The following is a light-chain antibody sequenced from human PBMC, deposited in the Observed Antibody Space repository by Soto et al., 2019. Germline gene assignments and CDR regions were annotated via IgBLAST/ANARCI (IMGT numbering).Light chain of an antibody. Sequence: QSALTQPASVSGSPGQSLTISCTGTSSDGGSYNIVYWYQKHPGKAPKLMIYEGSKRPSGVSNRFSGSKSGNKSSLTIAGIQAEDEADYYCCSYAGRSTLFGGGTKLTVL. J-gene: IGLJ2*01. CDR2: EGS. CDR3: CSYAGRSTL. V-gene: IGLV2-23*01. CDR1: SSDGGSYNI.